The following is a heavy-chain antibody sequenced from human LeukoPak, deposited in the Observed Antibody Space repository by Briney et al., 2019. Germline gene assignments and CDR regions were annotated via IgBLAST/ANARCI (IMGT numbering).Heavy chain of an antibody. Sequence: ASVKVSCKASGYTFTGYYMHWVRQAPGQGLEWMGWINPNSGGTNYAQKFQGRVTMTRDTSISTAYMELSRLRSDDTAVYYCARSNPSSSGSYLKYYYYMDVWGKGTTVTVSS. CDR1: GYTFTGYY. J-gene: IGHJ6*03. CDR2: INPNSGGT. CDR3: ARSNPSSSGSYLKYYYYMDV. V-gene: IGHV1-2*02. D-gene: IGHD1-26*01.